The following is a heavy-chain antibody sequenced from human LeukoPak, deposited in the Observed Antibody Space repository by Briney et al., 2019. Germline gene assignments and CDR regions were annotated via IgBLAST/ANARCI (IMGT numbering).Heavy chain of an antibody. CDR1: GGSISSSSYY. D-gene: IGHD3-10*01. V-gene: IGHV4-39*01. Sequence: SETLSFTCTVSGGSISSSSYYWGWIRQPPGKGLEWIGSIYYSGSTYYNPSLKSRVTISVDTSKNQYSLKLSSVTAADTAVYYCARRHSITMVRGVIITYFDYWGQGTLVTASS. CDR3: ARRHSITMVRGVIITYFDY. CDR2: IYYSGST. J-gene: IGHJ4*02.